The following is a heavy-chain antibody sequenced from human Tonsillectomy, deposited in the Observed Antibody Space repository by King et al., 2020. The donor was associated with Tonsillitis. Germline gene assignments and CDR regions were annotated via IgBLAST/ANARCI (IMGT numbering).Heavy chain of an antibody. Sequence: QLVQSGAEVKKPGESLKISCKSSGYSFPNYWIGWVRQMPGKGLEWMGIIYPGDSNTRYSPSFQGQVTISADKSISTAYLQWSSLKASDTDMYYCARLGNYYDSSGYFNWFDPWGQGTLVTVSS. CDR3: ARLGNYYDSSGYFNWFDP. J-gene: IGHJ5*02. D-gene: IGHD3-22*01. CDR2: IYPGDSNT. V-gene: IGHV5-51*01. CDR1: GYSFPNYW.